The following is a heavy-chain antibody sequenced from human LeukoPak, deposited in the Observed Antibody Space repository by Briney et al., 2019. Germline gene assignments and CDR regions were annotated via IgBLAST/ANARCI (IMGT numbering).Heavy chain of an antibody. CDR1: SGSINSYY. J-gene: IGHJ4*02. CDR2: IYTTGAT. CDR3: GRQGYTASYYFLDF. D-gene: IGHD1-26*01. Sequence: SETLSLTCTVPSGSINSYYWGWVRLPPGKGLGWIGRIYTTGATQYNPSLKSRVTMSIDTSTNQFSLNLRSMTAADTAVYYCGRQGYTASYYFLDFWSQGTLVAVS. V-gene: IGHV4-4*07.